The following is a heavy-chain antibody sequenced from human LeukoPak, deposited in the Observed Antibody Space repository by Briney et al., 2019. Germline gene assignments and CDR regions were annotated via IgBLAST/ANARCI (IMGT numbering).Heavy chain of an antibody. V-gene: IGHV3-30*07. Sequence: GGSLRLPCAASGFTFSAYAIHWVRQAPGKGLEWVAVISYDGTNKNYADSVKGRFTISRDNSKNTLYLQLNSPRAEDTAVYYCARDRTPNWSAYSSPTFHYWGQGTLVTVSS. CDR2: ISYDGTNK. CDR3: ARDRTPNWSAYSSPTFHY. J-gene: IGHJ4*02. CDR1: GFTFSAYA. D-gene: IGHD4-11*01.